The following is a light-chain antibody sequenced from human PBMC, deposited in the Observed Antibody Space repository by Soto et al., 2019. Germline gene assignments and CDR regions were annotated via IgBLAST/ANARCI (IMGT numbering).Light chain of an antibody. CDR3: QKYNTAPPT. J-gene: IGKJ4*01. CDR2: AAS. Sequence: DIQMTQSPSSLSASVGDRVTITCRASQGISNYLAWYQQKPGKVPKLLIYAASTLRSGVPSRFSGSGSGTDFTLTISSLQPEDVATYYCQKYNTAPPTFGGGTKVEI. V-gene: IGKV1-27*01. CDR1: QGISNY.